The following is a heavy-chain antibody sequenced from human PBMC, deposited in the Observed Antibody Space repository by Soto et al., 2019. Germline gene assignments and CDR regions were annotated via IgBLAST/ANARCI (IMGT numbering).Heavy chain of an antibody. D-gene: IGHD4-17*01. CDR3: ARGMTTVTTLDY. CDR1: GGSINSAGYY. CDR2: IYYSGST. Sequence: SETLSLTCAVSGGSINSAGYYWNWIRQHPGKGLEWIGYIYYSGSTYYNPSLKSRVNISVDTSKNQFSLKLTPVTAADTAVYYCARGMTTVTTLDYWGQGTLVTVSS. V-gene: IGHV4-31*11. J-gene: IGHJ4*02.